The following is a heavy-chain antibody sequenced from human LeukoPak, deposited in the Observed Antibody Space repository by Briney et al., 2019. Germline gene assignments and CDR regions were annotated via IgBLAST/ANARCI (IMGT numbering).Heavy chain of an antibody. Sequence: ASVKVSCKASGYTFTGYYMHWVRQAPGQGLEWMGWINPNSGGTNYAQKFQGRVTMTRDTSISTAYMELSRLRSDDTAVYYCARASGYSGYDSGYYYYYYMDVWGKGTTVTVSS. CDR1: GYTFTGYY. D-gene: IGHD5-12*01. CDR3: ARASGYSGYDSGYYYYYYMDV. J-gene: IGHJ6*03. V-gene: IGHV1-2*02. CDR2: INPNSGGT.